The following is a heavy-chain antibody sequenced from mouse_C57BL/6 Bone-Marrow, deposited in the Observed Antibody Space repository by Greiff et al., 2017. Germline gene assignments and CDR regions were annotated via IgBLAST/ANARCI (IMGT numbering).Heavy chain of an antibody. V-gene: IGHV1-85*01. CDR2: IYPRDGSN. CDR1: GYTFTSYD. J-gene: IGHJ3*01. Sequence: QVQLKQSGPELVKPGASVKLSCKASGYTFTSYDINWVKQRPGQGLEWIGWIYPRDGSNKYNEKFKGKATLTVDTSSSTAYMELHSLTAEDSAVYFCARDDFAYWGQGTLVTVSA. CDR3: ARDDFAY. D-gene: IGHD2-3*01.